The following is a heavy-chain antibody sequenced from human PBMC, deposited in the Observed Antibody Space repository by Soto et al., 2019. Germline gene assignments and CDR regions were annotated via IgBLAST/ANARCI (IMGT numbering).Heavy chain of an antibody. J-gene: IGHJ6*02. Sequence: SETLSLTCTVSGGSISSGGYWWSWVRQFPGKGLEWIGEIYHSGSTIYNPSLQSRVTLSVDKSKNEFSLKMSSVTAADTAVYYCTRGGAGDFWSGYLYGMDVWGQGTTVTVSS. V-gene: IGHV4-4*02. CDR2: IYHSGST. CDR3: TRGGAGDFWSGYLYGMDV. CDR1: GGSISSGGYW. D-gene: IGHD3-3*01.